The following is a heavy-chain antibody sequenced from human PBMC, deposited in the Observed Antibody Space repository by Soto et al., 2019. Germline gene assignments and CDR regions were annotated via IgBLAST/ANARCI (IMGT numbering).Heavy chain of an antibody. Sequence: ASVKVSCKASGYTFTGYYMHWVRQAPGQGLEWMGWINPNSGGTNYAQKFQGWVTISRDNAKNSLYLQMNSLRAEDTAVYYCAREDGITMVRRELDYWGQGTLVTVSS. CDR3: AREDGITMVRRELDY. CDR1: GYTFTGYY. CDR2: INPNSGGT. J-gene: IGHJ4*02. D-gene: IGHD3-10*01. V-gene: IGHV1-2*04.